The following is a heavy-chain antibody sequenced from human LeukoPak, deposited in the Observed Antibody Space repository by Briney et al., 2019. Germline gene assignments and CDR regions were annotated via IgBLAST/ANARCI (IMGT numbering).Heavy chain of an antibody. V-gene: IGHV1-18*01. D-gene: IGHD4-23*01. CDR1: GYTFTSYG. J-gene: IGHJ4*02. CDR3: AREPDDYGGNPVDY. CDR2: ISAYNGNT. Sequence: VASVKVSCKASGYTFTSYGISWVRQAPGQGLEWMGWISAYNGNTNYAQKLQGRVTMTTDTSTSTAYMELRSLRSDDTAVYYCAREPDDYGGNPVDYWGQGTLVTVSS.